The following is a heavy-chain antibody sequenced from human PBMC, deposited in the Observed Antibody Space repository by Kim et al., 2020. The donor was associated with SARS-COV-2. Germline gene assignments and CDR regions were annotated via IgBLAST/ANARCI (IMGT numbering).Heavy chain of an antibody. Sequence: GGSLRLSCVGSGFAFSGYSMHWVRQVPGKGLEWVAAININSTFRTYAESVQGRFTISRDDANNSLFLQMGSLRVEDTAVYYCVRDNTHLGGVNWFD. V-gene: IGHV3-21*01. J-gene: IGHJ5*01. CDR1: GFAFSGYS. CDR2: ININSTFR. D-gene: IGHD3-16*01. CDR3: VRDNTHLGGVNWFD.